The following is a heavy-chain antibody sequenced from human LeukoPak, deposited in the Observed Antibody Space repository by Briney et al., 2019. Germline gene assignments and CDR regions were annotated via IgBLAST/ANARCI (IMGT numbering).Heavy chain of an antibody. D-gene: IGHD3-3*01. Sequence: SETLSLTCTVSGASISSYYWSWIRQPAGKGLEGIGRIYTSGSINYNPSLKSRVTISVDTSRNQFSLKLTSVTAADTAVYYCARGAYYFSPLDWGQGTLVTVSS. CDR1: GASISSYY. V-gene: IGHV4-4*07. CDR2: IYTSGSI. CDR3: ARGAYYFSPLD. J-gene: IGHJ4*02.